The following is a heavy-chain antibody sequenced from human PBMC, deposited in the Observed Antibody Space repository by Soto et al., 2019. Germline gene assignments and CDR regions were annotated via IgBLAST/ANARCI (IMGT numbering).Heavy chain of an antibody. CDR1: WFSRSTSGVR. CDR3: AHTRIIQLSTDFDY. CDR2: IYWDDDK. V-gene: IGHV2-5*02. J-gene: IGHJ4*02. D-gene: IGHD5-18*01. Sequence: PTLVHPTHTLTLTFNFSWFSRSTSGVRVGWIRQPPGKALEWLALIYWDDDKRYSPSLKSRLTITKDTSKNQVVLTMTNMDPVDTATYFCAHTRIIQLSTDFDYWVQGTLVTGSS.